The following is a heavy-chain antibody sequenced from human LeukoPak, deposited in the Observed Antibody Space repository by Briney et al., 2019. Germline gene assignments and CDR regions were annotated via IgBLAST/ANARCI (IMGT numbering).Heavy chain of an antibody. CDR2: IYHSGST. D-gene: IGHD3-10*01. Sequence: SETLSLTCAVSGYSISSGYYWGWIRQPPGKGLEWIGSIYHSGSTYYNPSLKSRVTMSVDTSKNQFSLKLSSVTAADTAVYFCAREEVRGVIGGNYMDVWGKGTTVTVSS. CDR3: AREEVRGVIGGNYMDV. V-gene: IGHV4-38-2*02. J-gene: IGHJ6*03. CDR1: GYSISSGYY.